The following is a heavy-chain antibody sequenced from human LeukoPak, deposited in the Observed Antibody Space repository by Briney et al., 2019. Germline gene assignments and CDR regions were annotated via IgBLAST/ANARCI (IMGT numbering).Heavy chain of an antibody. CDR3: ARVADIDYYYKDV. V-gene: IGHV4-59*01. D-gene: IGHD2-15*01. CDR2: IYYSGST. CDR1: GGSISSYY. J-gene: IGHJ6*03. Sequence: SETLSLTCTVSGGSISSYYWSWIRQPPGKGLEWIGYIYYSGSTNYNPSLKSRVTISVDTSKNQFSLKLSSVTAADTAVYYCARVADIDYYYKDVWGKGTTVTVSS.